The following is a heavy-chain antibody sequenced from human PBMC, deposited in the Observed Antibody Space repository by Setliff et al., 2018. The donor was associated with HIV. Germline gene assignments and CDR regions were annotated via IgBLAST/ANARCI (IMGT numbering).Heavy chain of an antibody. J-gene: IGHJ5*02. Sequence: ASVKVSCKASGYTLTTFGISWMRQVPGQGLEWMGWINTETGNPMYAQGFKGRFVFSLDTSVSTAYLQISTLRAEDTAVYYCAKCGGTCWHNFFGPWGQGTLVTVSS. CDR2: INTETGNP. CDR1: GYTLTTFG. V-gene: IGHV7-4-1*02. D-gene: IGHD2-15*01. CDR3: AKCGGTCWHNFFGP.